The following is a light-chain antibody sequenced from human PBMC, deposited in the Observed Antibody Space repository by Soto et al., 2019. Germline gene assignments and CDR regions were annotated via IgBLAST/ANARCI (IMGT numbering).Light chain of an antibody. CDR3: HQYDDGPYT. Sequence: VMTQSPAILSVSPGERATLSCRASQSVSTNVAWYQQIPGQTPRLLIYGASTRATGIPVRFSGSGSGTEFTLIISSLQSEDFAVYYCHQYDDGPYTFGQGTKVDI. CDR2: GAS. J-gene: IGKJ2*01. V-gene: IGKV3-15*01. CDR1: QSVSTN.